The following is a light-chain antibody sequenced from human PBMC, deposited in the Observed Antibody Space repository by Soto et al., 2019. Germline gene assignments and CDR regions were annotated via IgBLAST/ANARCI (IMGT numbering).Light chain of an antibody. Sequence: DIVMTQSPDSVAVSLGERATINCKSSQSVLYSSNNKNYLAWYQQKPGQPPKLLVYWASIRESGVPDRFSGSGSGTDFTLTISSLQAEDVAVYYCHQYYGSPFTFGQGTKLEI. V-gene: IGKV4-1*01. J-gene: IGKJ2*01. CDR2: WAS. CDR1: QSVLYSSNNKNY. CDR3: HQYYGSPFT.